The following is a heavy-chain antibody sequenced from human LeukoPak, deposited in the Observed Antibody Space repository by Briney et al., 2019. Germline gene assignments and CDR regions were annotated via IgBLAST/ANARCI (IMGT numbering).Heavy chain of an antibody. V-gene: IGHV3-21*01. CDR2: ISSSSSYI. CDR1: GFTFSSYS. D-gene: IGHD5-12*01. Sequence: PGGSLRLSCAASGFTFSSYSMNRVRQAPGKGLEWVSSISSSSSYIYYADSVKGRFTISRDNAKNSLYLQMNSLRAEDTAVYYCARDLGLRDGYNSSWGQGTLVTVSS. J-gene: IGHJ5*02. CDR3: ARDLGLRDGYNSS.